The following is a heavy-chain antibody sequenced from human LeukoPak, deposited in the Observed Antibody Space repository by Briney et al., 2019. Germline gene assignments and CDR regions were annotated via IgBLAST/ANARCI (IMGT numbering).Heavy chain of an antibody. CDR3: ARAGDYVWGSYRSYNWFDP. CDR1: GYTFTSYG. V-gene: IGHV1-8*02. CDR2: MNPNSGNT. Sequence: ASVKVSCKASGYTFTSYGISWVRQAPGQGLEWMGWMNPNSGNTGYAQKFQGRVTMTRNTSISTAYMELSSLRSEDTAVYYCARAGDYVWGSYRSYNWFDPWGQGTLVTVSS. J-gene: IGHJ5*02. D-gene: IGHD3-16*02.